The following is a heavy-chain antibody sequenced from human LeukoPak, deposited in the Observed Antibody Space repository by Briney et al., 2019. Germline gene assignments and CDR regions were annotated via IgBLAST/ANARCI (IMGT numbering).Heavy chain of an antibody. CDR3: ARENTYYYGSGYYYYMDV. CDR1: GFTFSSYS. CDR2: ISSSSSTI. Sequence: GGSLRLSCAASGFTFSSYSMNWVRQAPGKGLEWVSYISSSSSTIYYADSVKGRFTISRDNAKNSLYLQMNSLRAEDTAVYYCARENTYYYGSGYYYYMDVWGKGTTVTVSS. J-gene: IGHJ6*03. V-gene: IGHV3-48*01. D-gene: IGHD3-10*01.